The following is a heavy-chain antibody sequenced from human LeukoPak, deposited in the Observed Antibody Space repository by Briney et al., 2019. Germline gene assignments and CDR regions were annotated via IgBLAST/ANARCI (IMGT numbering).Heavy chain of an antibody. CDR2: IYYSGST. D-gene: IGHD6-13*01. J-gene: IGHJ4*02. Sequence: SETLSLTCTVSGGSISSSSYYWGWIRQPPGKGLEWIGSIYYSGSTYYNPSLESRVTISVDTSKNQFSLKLSSVTAADTAVYYCARQTGAAAGSFDYWGQGTLVTVSS. CDR3: ARQTGAAAGSFDY. CDR1: GGSISSSSYY. V-gene: IGHV4-39*01.